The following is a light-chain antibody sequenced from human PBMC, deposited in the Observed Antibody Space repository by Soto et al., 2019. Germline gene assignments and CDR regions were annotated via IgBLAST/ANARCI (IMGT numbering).Light chain of an antibody. J-gene: IGKJ2*01. CDR3: QQYNNWPPYT. CDR1: QSVSGN. CDR2: GAS. Sequence: EIVMTQSPATLSVSPGERANLSCRASQSVSGNLAWYQQKPGQAPRLLIYGASTRATGIPARFSGSGSGTEFILTISSLQSEDFAVYYCQQYNNWPPYTFGQGTKLEIK. V-gene: IGKV3-15*01.